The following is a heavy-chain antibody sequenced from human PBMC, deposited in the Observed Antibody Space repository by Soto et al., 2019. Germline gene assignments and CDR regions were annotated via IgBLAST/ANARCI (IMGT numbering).Heavy chain of an antibody. CDR2: IYSAGST. Sequence: PGGSLRLSCVGSGLTVSRTQMSWVRQAPGKGLQWVSVIYSAGSTYYANAVKGRFTISRDISENKIFLELNGLTVDDTAVYYCARAREPEYSSSIFFDYWGRGTVVTVSS. CDR1: GLTVSRTQ. V-gene: IGHV3-53*01. CDR3: ARAREPEYSSSIFFDY. J-gene: IGHJ4*01. D-gene: IGHD6-6*01.